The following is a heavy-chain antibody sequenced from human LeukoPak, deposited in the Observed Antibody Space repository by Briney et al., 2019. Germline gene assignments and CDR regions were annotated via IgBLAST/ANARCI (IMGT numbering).Heavy chain of an antibody. CDR3: ARGGYYYDTTGSPGDY. D-gene: IGHD3-22*01. CDR1: GFTFSSYA. J-gene: IGHJ4*02. V-gene: IGHV3-30*03. CDR2: ISYAGTNK. Sequence: GGSLRLSCAASGFTFSSYAMSWVRQAPGKGLEWVVVISYAGTNKYCADSVKGRFTISRDISKNTVYLHMDSLRDEDTAVYFCARGGYYYDTTGSPGDYWGQGTLVTVSS.